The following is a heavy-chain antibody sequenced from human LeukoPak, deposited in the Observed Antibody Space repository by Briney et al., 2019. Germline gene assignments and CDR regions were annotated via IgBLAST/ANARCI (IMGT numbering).Heavy chain of an antibody. V-gene: IGHV4-39*07. D-gene: IGHD3-10*01. CDR3: ARTNFGVVAYFDY. J-gene: IGHJ4*02. CDR2: IYYSGST. CDR1: GRSISSSCYY. Sequence: SQTRSLTWTVAGRSISSSCYYWGWIRQPPGKGLEWFGSIYYSGSTYYNPSLKSRVTISVDTSQNQLCLKLSSVTAAHTAVYYCARTNFGVVAYFDYWGQGTLVTVSS.